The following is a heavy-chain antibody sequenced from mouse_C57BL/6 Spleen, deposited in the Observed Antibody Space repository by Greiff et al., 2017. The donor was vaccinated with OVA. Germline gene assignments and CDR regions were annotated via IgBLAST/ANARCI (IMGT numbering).Heavy chain of an antibody. CDR1: GYAFSSSW. D-gene: IGHD2-1*01. J-gene: IGHJ2*01. CDR2: IYPGDGDT. Sequence: VKLQQSGPELVKPGASVKISCKASGYAFSSSWMNWVKQRPGKGLEWIGRIYPGDGDTNYNGKFKGKATLTADKSSSTAYMQLSSLTSEDSAVYFCARESLYGNYFDYWGQGTTLTVSS. CDR3: ARESLYGNYFDY. V-gene: IGHV1-82*01.